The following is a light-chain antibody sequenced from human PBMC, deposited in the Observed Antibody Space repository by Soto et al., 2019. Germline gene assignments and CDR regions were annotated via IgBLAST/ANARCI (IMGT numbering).Light chain of an antibody. CDR1: SSDVGGYNY. CDR3: SSNTSSSPYV. J-gene: IGLJ1*01. V-gene: IGLV2-14*01. CDR2: DVS. Sequence: QSALTQPASVSGSPGQSITISCTGTSSDVGGYNYVSWHQQHPGKAPKLMIYDVSNRPSGVSNRFSGSKSGNTASLTISGFQVEDEADYYCSSNTSSSPYVFGTGTKVTVL.